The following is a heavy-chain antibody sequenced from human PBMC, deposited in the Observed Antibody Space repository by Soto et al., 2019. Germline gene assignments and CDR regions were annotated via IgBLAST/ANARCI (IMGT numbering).Heavy chain of an antibody. Sequence: EVQLVESGGGLVKPGGSLRLSCAASGFTFSSYSMNWVRQAPGKGLEWVSSISSSSSYIYYADSVKGRFTISRDNAKNALYLKMNSLRAEETAVYYCARPSVVLVPADHFYGMDVWGQGTTVTVSS. V-gene: IGHV3-21*01. J-gene: IGHJ6*02. D-gene: IGHD2-2*01. CDR2: ISSSSSYI. CDR3: ARPSVVLVPADHFYGMDV. CDR1: GFTFSSYS.